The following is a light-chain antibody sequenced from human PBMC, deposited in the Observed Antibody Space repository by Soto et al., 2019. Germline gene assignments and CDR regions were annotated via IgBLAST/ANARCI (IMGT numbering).Light chain of an antibody. J-gene: IGKJ4*01. Sequence: EIVLTQSPATLSLSPGERATLSCRASQSVSTYLAWYQQKPGQTPRLLIYDASNRATGIPARFSGSGSGTDFTLTVSALEPEDFAVYYCQQRSDSPLTFGGGTRWISN. CDR3: QQRSDSPLT. CDR1: QSVSTY. CDR2: DAS. V-gene: IGKV3-11*01.